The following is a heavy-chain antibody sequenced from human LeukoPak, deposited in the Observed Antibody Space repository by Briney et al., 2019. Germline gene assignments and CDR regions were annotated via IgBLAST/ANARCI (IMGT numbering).Heavy chain of an antibody. V-gene: IGHV4-34*01. Sequence: SETLSLTCTVSGGSISSYYWSWIRQPPGKGLEWIGEINHSGSTNYNPSLKSRVTISVDTSKNQFSLKLSSVTAADTAVYYCARGHEYFDWLSYWGQGTLVTVSS. D-gene: IGHD3-9*01. J-gene: IGHJ4*02. CDR3: ARGHEYFDWLSY. CDR2: INHSGST. CDR1: GGSISSYY.